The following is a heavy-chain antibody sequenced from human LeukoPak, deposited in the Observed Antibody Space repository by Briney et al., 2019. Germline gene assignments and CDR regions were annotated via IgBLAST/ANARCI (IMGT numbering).Heavy chain of an antibody. Sequence: GESLKIFCKGSGYNFTSYWIGWVRQMPGKGLEWMGIIYPCDADTRYSASFQDQVTISAGKSISTAYLQWSSLKASDPAMYYCARSIAAAGTMGYYYYGMDVWGQGTTVTVSS. J-gene: IGHJ6*02. V-gene: IGHV5-51*01. D-gene: IGHD6-13*01. CDR3: ARSIAAAGTMGYYYYGMDV. CDR2: IYPCDADT. CDR1: GYNFTSYW.